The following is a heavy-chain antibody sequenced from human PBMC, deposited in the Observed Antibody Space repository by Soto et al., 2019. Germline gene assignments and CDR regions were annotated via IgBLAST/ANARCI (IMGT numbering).Heavy chain of an antibody. Sequence: EVQLVESGGGLVQPGGSQRLSCAASGFAFSSCTMNWVRQAPGKGLEWISYINNNGGTIYYADSVKGRFTISRDNAKNSLYLQMNSLRDEDTAVYYCARDGWGYYGLDVWGQGTMVTVSS. CDR1: GFAFSSCT. CDR2: INNNGGTI. D-gene: IGHD1-26*01. V-gene: IGHV3-48*02. CDR3: ARDGWGYYGLDV. J-gene: IGHJ6*02.